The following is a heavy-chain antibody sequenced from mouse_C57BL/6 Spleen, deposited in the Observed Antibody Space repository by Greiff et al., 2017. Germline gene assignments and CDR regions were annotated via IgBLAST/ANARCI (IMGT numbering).Heavy chain of an antibody. CDR3: ARWGFGAMDY. V-gene: IGHV5-17*01. CDR1: GFTFSDYG. J-gene: IGHJ4*01. CDR2: ISSGSSTI. Sequence: EVKVVESGGGLVKPGGSLKLSCAASGFTFSDYGMHWVRQAPEKGLEWVAYISSGSSTIYYADTVKGRFTISRDNAKNTLFLQMTSLRSEDTAMYYCARWGFGAMDYWGQGTSVTVSS.